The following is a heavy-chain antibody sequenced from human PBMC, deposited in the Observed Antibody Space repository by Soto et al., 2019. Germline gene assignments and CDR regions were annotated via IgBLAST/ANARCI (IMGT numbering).Heavy chain of an antibody. Sequence: SETLSLTCTVSGGSISSYYWSWIRQPPGKGLEWIGYIYYSGSTNYNPSLKSRVTISVDTSKNQFSLKLSSVTAADTAVYYCARHDDSGYDPSSSWAFDYWGQGTLVTVSS. CDR1: GGSISSYY. CDR2: IYYSGST. CDR3: ARHDDSGYDPSSSWAFDY. D-gene: IGHD5-12*01. V-gene: IGHV4-59*08. J-gene: IGHJ4*02.